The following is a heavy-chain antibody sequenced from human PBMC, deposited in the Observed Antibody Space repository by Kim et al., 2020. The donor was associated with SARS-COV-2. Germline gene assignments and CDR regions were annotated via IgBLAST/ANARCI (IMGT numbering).Heavy chain of an antibody. CDR2: ISYDGSNK. V-gene: IGHV3-33*05. CDR1: GFTFSSYG. D-gene: IGHD6-19*01. Sequence: GGSLRLSCAASGFTFSSYGMHWVRQAPGKGLEWVAVISYDGSNKYYADSVKGRFTISRDNSKNTLYLQMNSLRAEDTAVYYCARGRFIAVAGNSDYWGQGTLVTVS. J-gene: IGHJ4*02. CDR3: ARGRFIAVAGNSDY.